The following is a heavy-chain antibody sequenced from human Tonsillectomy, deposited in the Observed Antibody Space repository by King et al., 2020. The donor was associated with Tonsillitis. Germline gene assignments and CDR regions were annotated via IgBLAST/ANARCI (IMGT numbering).Heavy chain of an antibody. CDR1: GYSFTINY. CDR2: INPKGGST. Sequence: QLVQSGAEVKKPGASVKISCKASGYSFTINYLHWVRQAPGQGLEWMGLINPKGGSTSYAQKFQGRVTITRDTSTSSVFMEVNSLTSEDTALYYCARGRVGVAGVDLDHGGQGTQVTVSS. V-gene: IGHV1-46*01. J-gene: IGHJ4*02. CDR3: ARGRVGVAGVDLDH. D-gene: IGHD6-19*01.